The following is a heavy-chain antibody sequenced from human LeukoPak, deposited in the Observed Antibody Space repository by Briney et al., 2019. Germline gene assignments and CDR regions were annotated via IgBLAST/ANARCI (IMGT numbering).Heavy chain of an antibody. V-gene: IGHV4-4*07. J-gene: IGHJ4*02. CDR1: GGSISSYY. Sequence: PSETLSLTCTVSGGSISSYYWSWIRQPAGKGLEWIGRIYTSGSTNYNPSLKSRVTMSVDTSKNQFSLKLSSVTAADTAVYYCARGGWVRGYSGYGFDYWGQGTLVTVSS. CDR3: ARGGWVRGYSGYGFDY. D-gene: IGHD5-12*01. CDR2: IYTSGST.